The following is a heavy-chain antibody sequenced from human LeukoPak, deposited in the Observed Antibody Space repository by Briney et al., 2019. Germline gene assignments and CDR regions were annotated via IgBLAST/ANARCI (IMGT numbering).Heavy chain of an antibody. CDR2: ISWNSGSI. CDR1: GFTFDDYA. CDR3: ANHGHAFDI. V-gene: IGHV3-9*01. Sequence: PGRSLRLSCAASGFTFDDYAMHWVRQAPGKGLEWVSGISWNSGSIGYADSVKGRFTISRDNAKNSLYLQMNSLRAEDTALYYCANHGHAFDIWGQGTMVTVSS. J-gene: IGHJ3*02.